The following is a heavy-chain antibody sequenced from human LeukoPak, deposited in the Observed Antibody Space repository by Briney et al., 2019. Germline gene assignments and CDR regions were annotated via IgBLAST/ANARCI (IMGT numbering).Heavy chain of an antibody. Sequence: GASVKVSCKASGYTFPDYGISWVRQAPGQGLEWMGWISAYNGNTNYAQKLQGRVTMTTDTSTSTAYMELRSLRSDDTAVYYCARSLELPDYFDYWGQGTLVTVSS. CDR2: ISAYNGNT. CDR3: ARSLELPDYFDY. D-gene: IGHD1-7*01. J-gene: IGHJ4*02. V-gene: IGHV1-18*01. CDR1: GYTFPDYG.